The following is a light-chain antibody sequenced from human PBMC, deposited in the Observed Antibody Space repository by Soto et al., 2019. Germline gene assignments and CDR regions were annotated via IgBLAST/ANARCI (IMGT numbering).Light chain of an antibody. CDR3: QQRSNWPPWT. V-gene: IGKV3-11*01. CDR2: DAS. CDR1: QSISNY. Sequence: EIVLTQSPVTLSLSPGERATLSCRASQSISNYLAWYQQKPGQTPRLLIYDASNRATGIPARFSGSGSGTDFTLTISSLEPEDSAVYYCQQRSNWPPWTFGQGTKVEIK. J-gene: IGKJ1*01.